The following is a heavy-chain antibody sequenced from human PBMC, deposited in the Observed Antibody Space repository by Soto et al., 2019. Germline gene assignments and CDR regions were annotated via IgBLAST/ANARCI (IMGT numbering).Heavy chain of an antibody. CDR3: ARASYCTTTTCLEDV. CDR1: GFDFSTYT. D-gene: IGHD2-8*01. J-gene: IGHJ6*02. CDR2: ISGSGSGAT. V-gene: IGHV3-23*01. Sequence: EVQLLESGGGLVQPGGSLRLSCVASGFDFSTYTMSWVRQAPGKGLEWVSSISGSGSGATYYADSVNGRFTISRDNAKNTVYLQMNSLRAEDTALYYCARASYCTTTTCLEDVWGQGTTVSVSS.